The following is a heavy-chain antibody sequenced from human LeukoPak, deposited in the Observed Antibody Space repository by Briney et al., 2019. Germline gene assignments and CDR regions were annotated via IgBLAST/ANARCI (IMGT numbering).Heavy chain of an antibody. J-gene: IGHJ4*02. D-gene: IGHD3-3*01. CDR2: IKQDGSEK. V-gene: IGHV3-7*01. CDR3: ARMDYDFWSGYKNFDY. CDR1: GFTFSSYW. Sequence: EGSLRLSCAASGFTFSSYWMSWVRQAPGKGLEWVANIKQDGSEKYYVDSVKGRFTISRDNAKNSLYLQMNSLRAEDTAVYYCARMDYDFWSGYKNFDYWGQGTLVTVSS.